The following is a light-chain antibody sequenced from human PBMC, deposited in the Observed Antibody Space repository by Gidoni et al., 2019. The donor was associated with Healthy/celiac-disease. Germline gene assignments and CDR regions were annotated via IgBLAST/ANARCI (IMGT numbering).Light chain of an antibody. CDR3: AAWDDSLSGPV. CDR1: SSNIGSNY. V-gene: IGLV1-47*01. J-gene: IGLJ2*01. Sequence: QSVLTQPPSASGTPGRRVTISCSGSSSNIGSNYVYWYQQLPGTAPKLPIYRKNQRPSGVPDRFSSSRSGTSASLAIGGLRSEDEADYYCAAWDDSLSGPVFGGGTKLTVL. CDR2: RKN.